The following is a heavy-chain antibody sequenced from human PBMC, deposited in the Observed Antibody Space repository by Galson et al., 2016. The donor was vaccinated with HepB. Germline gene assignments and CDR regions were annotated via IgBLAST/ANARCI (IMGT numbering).Heavy chain of an antibody. J-gene: IGHJ5*02. CDR1: GNTFTNYY. V-gene: IGHV1-46*01. D-gene: IGHD6-6*01. CDR2: INPSGGST. Sequence: SVKVSCKASGNTFTNYYLHWVRQAPGQGLEWMGLINPSGGSTSYAQQFQGRVTMTGDTSTSTVYMELSSLRSEDTGVYYCARVSIAARLAFDRWGQGTLVTVSS. CDR3: ARVSIAARLAFDR.